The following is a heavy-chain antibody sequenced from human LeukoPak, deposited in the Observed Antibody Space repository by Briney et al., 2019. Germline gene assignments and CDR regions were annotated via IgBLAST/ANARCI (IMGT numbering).Heavy chain of an antibody. V-gene: IGHV3-30*04. Sequence: GRSLRLSCAASGFTFSSYAMHWVRQAPGEGLEWVAVISYDGSNKYYADSVKGRFTISRDNSKNTLYLQMNSLRAEDTAVYYCARGVDYDILTGYDYWGQGTLVTVSS. D-gene: IGHD3-9*01. CDR3: ARGVDYDILTGYDY. CDR1: GFTFSSYA. J-gene: IGHJ4*02. CDR2: ISYDGSNK.